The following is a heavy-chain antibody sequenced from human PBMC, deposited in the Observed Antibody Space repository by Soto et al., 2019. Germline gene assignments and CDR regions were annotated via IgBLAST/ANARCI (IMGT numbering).Heavy chain of an antibody. J-gene: IGHJ4*02. Sequence: PSDTLSLTCTVSGDSISSSNYYWVLIRQPPGKGLEWIGSTYNGGSTYYNPSLKSRVTISVDTSKNQFSLELSSVTAADTAVYYCAKCITALGPIDYWGQGTPVIVSS. CDR2: TYNGGST. V-gene: IGHV4-39*01. CDR3: AKCITALGPIDY. CDR1: GDSISSSNYY. D-gene: IGHD6-6*01.